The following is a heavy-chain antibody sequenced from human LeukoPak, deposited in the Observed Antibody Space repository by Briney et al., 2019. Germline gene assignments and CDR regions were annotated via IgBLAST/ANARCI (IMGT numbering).Heavy chain of an antibody. CDR3: ARRAVAAKRGGPYYFDY. V-gene: IGHV1-8*03. Sequence: ASVRVSCKASGGTFSGYAISWVRQATGQGLEWMGWMNPNSGNTGYAQKFQGRVTITRNTSISTAYMELSSLRSEDTAVYYCARRAVAAKRGGPYYFDYWGQGTLVTVSS. D-gene: IGHD6-19*01. CDR2: MNPNSGNT. CDR1: GGTFSGYA. J-gene: IGHJ4*02.